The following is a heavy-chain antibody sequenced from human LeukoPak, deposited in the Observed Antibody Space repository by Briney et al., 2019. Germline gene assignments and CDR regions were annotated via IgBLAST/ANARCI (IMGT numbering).Heavy chain of an antibody. CDR3: ARGGYYGSGRYYFDS. CDR2: IKSDGSNT. D-gene: IGHD3-3*01. V-gene: IGHV3-74*01. Sequence: RTGGSLRLSCAASGFTFSSYWMHWVRQAPGKGLVWASRIKSDGSNTNYADSVKGRFTISRDNAKNTLHLQMNSLRAEDTAVYYCARGGYYGSGRYYFDSWGQGTLVTVSS. CDR1: GFTFSSYW. J-gene: IGHJ4*02.